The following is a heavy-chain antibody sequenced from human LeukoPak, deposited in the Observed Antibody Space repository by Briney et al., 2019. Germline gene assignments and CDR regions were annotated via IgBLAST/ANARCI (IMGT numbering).Heavy chain of an antibody. CDR3: ARGEAWELPEGMDV. CDR1: GVSISSYF. J-gene: IGHJ6*02. CDR2: IFYTGSA. Sequence: SETLSLTCTVSGVSISSYFWSWIRQPPGKGLEWIGYIFYTGSANYNPSLKSRVTISVDTSKNQFSLKLSSVTAADTAVYYCARGEAWELPEGMDVWGQGTTVTVSS. V-gene: IGHV4-59*01. D-gene: IGHD1-26*01.